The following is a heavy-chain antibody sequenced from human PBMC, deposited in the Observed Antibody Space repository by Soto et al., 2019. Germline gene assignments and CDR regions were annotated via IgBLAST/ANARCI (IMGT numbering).Heavy chain of an antibody. CDR2: IYYSGST. Sequence: LXLTFTVSCGSISISSYYWGWIRQRPGKGLEWIGSIYYSGSTYYNPSLKSRVTISVDTSKNQFSLKLSSVTAADTAVYYCARQTCSGGSCYSDAFDIWGQGTMVTVSS. CDR1: CGSISISSYY. V-gene: IGHV4-39*01. J-gene: IGHJ3*02. CDR3: ARQTCSGGSCYSDAFDI. D-gene: IGHD2-15*01.